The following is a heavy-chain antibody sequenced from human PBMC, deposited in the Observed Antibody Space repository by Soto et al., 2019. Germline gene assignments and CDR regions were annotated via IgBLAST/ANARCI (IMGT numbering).Heavy chain of an antibody. CDR1: GGSFSGYY. J-gene: IGHJ6*03. CDR2: INHSGST. V-gene: IGHV4-34*01. Sequence: SETLSLTCAVYGGSFSGYYWSWIRQPPGKGLEWIGEINHSGSTNYNPSLKSRVTISVDTSKNQFSLKLSSVTAADTAVYCCAIVPAARGLYYYYYMDVWGKGTTVTVSS. D-gene: IGHD2-2*01. CDR3: AIVPAARGLYYYYYMDV.